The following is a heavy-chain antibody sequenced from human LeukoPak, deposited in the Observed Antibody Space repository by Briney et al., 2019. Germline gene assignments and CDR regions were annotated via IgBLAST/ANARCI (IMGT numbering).Heavy chain of an antibody. J-gene: IGHJ4*02. V-gene: IGHV1-2*02. CDR3: ARDSRPIFEWQQLGGDY. CDR2: INPNSGGT. D-gene: IGHD6-13*01. CDR1: GYTFTGYY. Sequence: GGSVKVSCKASGYTFTGYYMHWVRQAPGQGLEWMGWINPNSGGTNYAQKFQGRVTMTRDTSISTAYMELSRLRSDDTAVYYCARDSRPIFEWQQLGGDYWGQGTLVTVSS.